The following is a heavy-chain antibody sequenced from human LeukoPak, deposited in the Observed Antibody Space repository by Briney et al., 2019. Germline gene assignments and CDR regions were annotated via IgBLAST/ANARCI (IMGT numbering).Heavy chain of an antibody. CDR3: ARVGPSDSSAYYIAY. Sequence: PSETLSLTCAVYGGSFSDYFWSWIRQPPGKGLEGIGEINHRGSTNDNPSLKSRVTMSDDTSRHHFSLRLTSVAAADTAVYYCARVGPSDSSAYYIAYWGQGTLVTVSS. CDR2: INHRGST. J-gene: IGHJ4*02. CDR1: GGSFSDYF. D-gene: IGHD3-22*01. V-gene: IGHV4-34*01.